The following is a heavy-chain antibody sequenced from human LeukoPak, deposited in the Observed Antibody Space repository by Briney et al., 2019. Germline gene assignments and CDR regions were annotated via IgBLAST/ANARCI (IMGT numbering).Heavy chain of an antibody. D-gene: IGHD6-19*01. J-gene: IGHJ1*01. CDR3: ARRVGSGWPVQH. Sequence: GASVKVSCKASGYTFSSYDINWVRQATGQGLEWMGWMNPNSGNTGYAQKFQGRLNMTRNTSISTAYMELSSLRSEDTAVYYCARRVGSGWPVQHWGQGTLVTVFS. V-gene: IGHV1-8*01. CDR1: GYTFSSYD. CDR2: MNPNSGNT.